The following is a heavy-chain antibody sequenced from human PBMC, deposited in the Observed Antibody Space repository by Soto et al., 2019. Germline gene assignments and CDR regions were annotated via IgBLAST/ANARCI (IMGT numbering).Heavy chain of an antibody. Sequence: GGSLRLSCAAAGFTFSSYAMSWVRQAPGRGLEWVSGISGSAGSTYYTDSVKGRFTISRDNSKNTLSLQMNSLRAEDTAIYYCARATATAGTSSWFDPWGQGALVTV. J-gene: IGHJ5*02. D-gene: IGHD6-13*01. V-gene: IGHV3-23*01. CDR1: GFTFSSYA. CDR2: ISGSAGST. CDR3: ARATATAGTSSWFDP.